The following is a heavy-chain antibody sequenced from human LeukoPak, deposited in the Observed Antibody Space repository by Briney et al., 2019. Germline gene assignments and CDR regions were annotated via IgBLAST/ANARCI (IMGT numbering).Heavy chain of an antibody. D-gene: IGHD3-22*01. V-gene: IGHV5-51*01. Sequence: GESLKISCKGSGYSFTSYWIGWVRQMPGKGLEWMGIIYPGDSDTRYSPSFQGQVTISADKSISTAYLQWSSLKASDTAMHYCARRVMTTPYYFDYWGQGTLVTVSS. CDR2: IYPGDSDT. CDR1: GYSFTSYW. CDR3: ARRVMTTPYYFDY. J-gene: IGHJ4*02.